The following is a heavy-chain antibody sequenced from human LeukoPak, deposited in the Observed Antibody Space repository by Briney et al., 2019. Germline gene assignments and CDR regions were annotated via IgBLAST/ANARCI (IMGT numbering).Heavy chain of an antibody. CDR1: GGSISSSYW. J-gene: IGHJ5*02. CDR2: IYSSGST. CDR3: ARSKYSGRYDGWFDP. V-gene: IGHV4-4*02. Sequence: SGTLSLTCVVSGGSISSSYWWSWVRQPPGKGLEWIGYIYSSGSTNYNPSLKSRVTISVDTSKSQFSLKLTSVTAADTAVYYCARSKYSGRYDGWFDPWGQGTLVTVSS. D-gene: IGHD1-26*01.